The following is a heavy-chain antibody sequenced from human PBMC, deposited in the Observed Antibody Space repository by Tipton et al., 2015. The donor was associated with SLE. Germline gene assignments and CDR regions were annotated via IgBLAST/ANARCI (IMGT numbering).Heavy chain of an antibody. CDR1: GGSFSGYY. CDR3: ARSDDYYDSSAPFDY. V-gene: IGHV4-59*01. Sequence: LRLSCAVYGGSFSGYYWSWIRQPPGKGLEWLGHIYYSGSTNYNPSLKSRVTISVDTSKNQFSLKLSSVTAADTAVYYCARSDDYYDSSAPFDYWGQGTLVTVSS. CDR2: IYYSGST. J-gene: IGHJ4*02. D-gene: IGHD3-22*01.